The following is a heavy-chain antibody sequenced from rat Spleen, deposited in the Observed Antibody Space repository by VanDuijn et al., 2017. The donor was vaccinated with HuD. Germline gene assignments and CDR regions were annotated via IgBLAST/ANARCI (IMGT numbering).Heavy chain of an antibody. CDR2: ISYGDTSGHSST. CDR3: TRERLRREGFAY. J-gene: IGHJ3*01. Sequence: EVQLVESGGVLVQPGRSLKLSCAASGFTFSDYGMAWVRQAPTKGLEWVATISYGDTSGHSSTYYRDSVKGRFTISRDNAKSTLYLQMNSLRSEDTATYYCTRERLRREGFAYWGQGTLVTVSS. D-gene: IGHD1-11*01. CDR1: GFTFSDYG. V-gene: IGHV5-29*01.